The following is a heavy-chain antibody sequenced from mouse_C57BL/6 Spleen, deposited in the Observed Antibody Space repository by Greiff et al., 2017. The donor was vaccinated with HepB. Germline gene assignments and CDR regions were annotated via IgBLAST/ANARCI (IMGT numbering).Heavy chain of an antibody. D-gene: IGHD2-2*01. J-gene: IGHJ2*01. CDR2: IDPSDSET. CDR1: GYTFTSYW. V-gene: IGHV1-52*01. Sequence: VQLQQPGAELVRPGSSVKLSCKASGYTFTSYWMHWVKQRPIQGLEWIGNIDPSDSETHYNQKFKDKATLTVDKSSSTAYMQLSSLTSEDSAVYYCARGEGYDSYYFDYWGQGTTLTVSS. CDR3: ARGEGYDSYYFDY.